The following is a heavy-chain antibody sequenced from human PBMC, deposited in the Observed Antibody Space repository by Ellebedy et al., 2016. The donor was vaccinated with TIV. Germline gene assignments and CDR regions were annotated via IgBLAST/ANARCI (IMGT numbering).Heavy chain of an antibody. CDR2: ISYNGYT. CDR3: ARVDGFFDH. J-gene: IGHJ4*02. CDR1: GGSTSTHY. Sequence: MPSETLSLTCTVSGGSTSTHYWSWIRQPPGTGLEWFGYISYNGYTIYNPSLKSRVTLSLDTPKNQLSLRLASLTAADTAVYYCARVDGFFDHWGQGTLVTVSS. V-gene: IGHV4-59*11. D-gene: IGHD3-10*01.